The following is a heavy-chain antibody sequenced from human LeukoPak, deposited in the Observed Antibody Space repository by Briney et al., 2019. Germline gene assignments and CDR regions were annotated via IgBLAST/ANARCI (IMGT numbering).Heavy chain of an antibody. D-gene: IGHD1-26*01. Sequence: GGSLRLSCAASGFTFSSYEMHWVRQAPGKGLEWVSYISSSGSTIYYADSVKGRFIISRDNAKNSLYLQMNSLRAEDTAVYYCARDIVGATHFFDYWGQGTLATVSS. CDR1: GFTFSSYE. CDR2: ISSSGSTI. V-gene: IGHV3-48*03. J-gene: IGHJ4*02. CDR3: ARDIVGATHFFDY.